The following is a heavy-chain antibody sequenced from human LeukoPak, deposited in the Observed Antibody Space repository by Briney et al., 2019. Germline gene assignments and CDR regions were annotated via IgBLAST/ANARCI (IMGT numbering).Heavy chain of an antibody. J-gene: IGHJ5*02. D-gene: IGHD6-13*01. V-gene: IGHV3-66*01. CDR1: GFTFSNFW. CDR3: ARDHSSSWYQGWFDP. Sequence: GGSLRLSCAASGFTFSNFWMNWVRQAPGKGLEWVSVIYSGGSTYYADSVKGRFTISRDNSKNTLYLQMNSLRAEDTAVYYCARDHSSSWYQGWFDPWGQGTLVAVSS. CDR2: IYSGGST.